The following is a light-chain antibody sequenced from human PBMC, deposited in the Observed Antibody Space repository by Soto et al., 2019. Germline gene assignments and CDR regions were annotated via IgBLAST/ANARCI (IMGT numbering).Light chain of an antibody. J-gene: IGKJ3*01. CDR1: QSVSNNY. V-gene: IGKV3-20*01. CDR3: QQYGTSPFT. Sequence: IVLTQSPGTLSLSPGERATLSCRASQSVSNNYLAWYQQKPGQAPRLLISGASNRATGIPDRFSGSGSGTDFPLAISRLEPEDFAVYYWQQYGTSPFTFGPGTKVDLK. CDR2: GAS.